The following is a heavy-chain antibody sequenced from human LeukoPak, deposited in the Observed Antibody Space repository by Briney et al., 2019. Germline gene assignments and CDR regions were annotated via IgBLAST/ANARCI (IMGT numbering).Heavy chain of an antibody. V-gene: IGHV4-59*01. D-gene: IGHD5-24*01. Sequence: KPSETLSLTCTVSGGSISSYYWSWIRQPPGKGLEWIGYIYYSGSTNYNPSLKSRVTISVDTSKNQFSLKLSSVTAADTAVYYCARGPATTYYHCDYWGQGTLVTVS. CDR3: ARGPATTYYHCDY. J-gene: IGHJ4*02. CDR1: GGSISSYY. CDR2: IYYSGST.